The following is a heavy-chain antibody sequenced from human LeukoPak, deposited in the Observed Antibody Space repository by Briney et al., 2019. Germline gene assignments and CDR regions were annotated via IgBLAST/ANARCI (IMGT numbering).Heavy chain of an antibody. J-gene: IGHJ6*02. CDR3: ARRIVTSLPYGLDV. D-gene: IGHD2/OR15-2a*01. V-gene: IGHV3-48*01. Sequence: PGGSLRLSCAASGFTFNDYVMNWVRQAPGKGLEWVSYISSGSRAIYYADTVKGRFTIYRDNARNLLYLHMDRMRAEATAVYFCARRIVTSLPYGLDVWGRGTTVTVSS. CDR1: GFTFNDYV. CDR2: ISSGSRAI.